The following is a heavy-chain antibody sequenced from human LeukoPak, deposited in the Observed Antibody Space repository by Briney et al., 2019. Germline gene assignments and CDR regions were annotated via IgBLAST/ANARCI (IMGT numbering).Heavy chain of an antibody. V-gene: IGHV1-18*01. CDR2: ISAYNGNT. Sequence: ASVKVSCKASGYTFTSYGISWVRQAPGQGLEWMGWISAYNGNTNYAQKLQGRVTMTTDTSTSTAYMELRSLRSDDTAVYYCARAGAYCGGHCYSADYWGQGTLVTVSS. J-gene: IGHJ4*02. D-gene: IGHD2-21*02. CDR1: GYTFTSYG. CDR3: ARAGAYCGGHCYSADY.